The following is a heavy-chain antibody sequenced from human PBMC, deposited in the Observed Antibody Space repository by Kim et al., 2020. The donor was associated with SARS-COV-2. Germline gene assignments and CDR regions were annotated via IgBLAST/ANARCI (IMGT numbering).Heavy chain of an antibody. V-gene: IGHV3-7*01. J-gene: IGHJ2*01. CDR1: GFTFSRFW. Sequence: GGSLRLSCAASGFTFSRFWMTWVRQAPGKGLEWVANIKQDGSEKYYVDSVEGRFTISRDTAKNSLYLQMSSLRAEDTAVYYCARGGSSWDAFWYFDLWGRGTLVTVSS. D-gene: IGHD6-13*01. CDR2: IKQDGSEK. CDR3: ARGGSSWDAFWYFDL.